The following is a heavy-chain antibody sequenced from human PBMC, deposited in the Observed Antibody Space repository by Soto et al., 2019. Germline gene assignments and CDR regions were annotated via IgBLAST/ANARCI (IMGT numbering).Heavy chain of an antibody. CDR3: ARVPLLDWNYGDYYYYYYMDV. D-gene: IGHD1-7*01. CDR1: GGSISSYY. CDR2: IYYSGST. Sequence: SETLSLTCTVSGGSISSYYWSWIRQPPGKGLEWIGYIYYSGSTNYNPSLKSRVTISVDTSKNQFSLKLSSVTAADTAVYYLARVPLLDWNYGDYYYYYYMDVWGKGTTVTVSS. J-gene: IGHJ6*03. V-gene: IGHV4-59*01.